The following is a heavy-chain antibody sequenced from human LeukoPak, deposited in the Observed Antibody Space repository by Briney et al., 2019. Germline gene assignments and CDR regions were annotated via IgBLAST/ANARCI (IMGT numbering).Heavy chain of an antibody. CDR1: GFTFSTYS. CDR3: ARERGEAFDI. V-gene: IGHV3-21*01. J-gene: IGHJ3*02. CDR2: IGGSSTSI. D-gene: IGHD3-10*01. Sequence: GGSLRLSCAASGFTFSTYSMNWVRQAPGEGLEWVSSIGGSSTSIYYADSVKGRFTIPRDNSKNSLYLQMNSLGAEDTAVYYCARERGEAFDIWGQGTMVTVSS.